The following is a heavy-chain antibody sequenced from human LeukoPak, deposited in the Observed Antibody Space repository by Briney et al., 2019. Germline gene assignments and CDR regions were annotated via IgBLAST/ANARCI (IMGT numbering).Heavy chain of an antibody. CDR1: GGSISSYY. CDR2: IHYSGGT. CDR3: TWGLYSSTWPDY. J-gene: IGHJ4*02. Sequence: PSETLSLTCTVSGGSISSYYWNWIRQPPGKGLEWIGYIHYSGGTNYNPSLRSRVTISIDTSKNQLSLKLTSVTAADTAVYHCTWGLYSSTWPDYWGQGTLVTVSS. V-gene: IGHV4-59*08. D-gene: IGHD6-13*01.